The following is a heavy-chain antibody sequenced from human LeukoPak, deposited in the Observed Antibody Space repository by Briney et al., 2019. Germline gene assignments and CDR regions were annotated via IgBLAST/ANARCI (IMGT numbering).Heavy chain of an antibody. Sequence: PSEALSLTCTVSGGSISSYYWSWIRHPAGKGLEWIGRIYTSGSTNYNPSLKSRVTMSVDTSKNQFSLKLSSVTAADTAVYYCARDSGIAAASYFDYWGQGTLVTVSS. J-gene: IGHJ4*02. D-gene: IGHD6-13*01. V-gene: IGHV4-4*07. CDR1: GGSISSYY. CDR3: ARDSGIAAASYFDY. CDR2: IYTSGST.